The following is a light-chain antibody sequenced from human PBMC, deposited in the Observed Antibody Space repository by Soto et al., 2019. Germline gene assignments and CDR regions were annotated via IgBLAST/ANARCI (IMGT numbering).Light chain of an antibody. V-gene: IGLV2-14*01. Sequence: QSVLTQPASVSGSPGQSITISCTGTSSDVGGYNYVSWYQQHPGKAPKLMIYEVSNRPSGVSNRLSGSKSGNTASLTISGLQAEDEADYYCSSYTSSSTLYVFGTGTKGTVL. CDR2: EVS. J-gene: IGLJ1*01. CDR1: SSDVGGYNY. CDR3: SSYTSSSTLYV.